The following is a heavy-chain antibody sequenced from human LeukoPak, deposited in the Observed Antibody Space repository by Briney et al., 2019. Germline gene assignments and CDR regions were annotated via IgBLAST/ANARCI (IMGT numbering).Heavy chain of an antibody. D-gene: IGHD6-19*01. CDR3: ARDAAVARTNYSDH. J-gene: IGHJ4*02. CDR2: ISSSSSYI. Sequence: PGGSLRLPCAASGFTFSSYSMNWVRQAPGKGLEWVSSISSSSSYIYYADSVKGRFTISRDNAKNSLYLQMNSLRAEDTAVYYCARDAAVARTNYSDHWGQGTLVTVSS. CDR1: GFTFSSYS. V-gene: IGHV3-21*01.